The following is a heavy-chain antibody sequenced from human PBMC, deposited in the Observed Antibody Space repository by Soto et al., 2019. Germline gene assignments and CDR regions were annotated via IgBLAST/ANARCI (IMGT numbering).Heavy chain of an antibody. CDR1: GFTLSNYS. CDR2: ISRRTDYI. D-gene: IGHD6-6*01. V-gene: IGHV3-21*01. J-gene: IGHJ6*02. Sequence: EVQLVESGGGPVKPGGSLRLSCVASGFTLSNYSMTWVRQGPGKGLEWVASISRRTDYIHYTESVKGRFTISRDNAKNSLYLQMNSLRVEEAAVYYCGREKEDEGSSARRVYYGVDVWGQGTTVTV. CDR3: GREKEDEGSSARRVYYGVDV.